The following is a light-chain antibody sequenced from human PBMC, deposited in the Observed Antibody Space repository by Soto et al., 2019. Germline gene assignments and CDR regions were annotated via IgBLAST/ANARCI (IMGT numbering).Light chain of an antibody. CDR3: QQYHSYET. CDR2: RAS. Sequence: DIQMTQSPSTLSASVGDRVTITCRASQSISSWLAWYQQKPGKAPKLLIYRASSLESGVPSRFSGSGSGTEFTLTISSLQPDDFATYFCQQYHSYETFGQGTRWIS. V-gene: IGKV1-5*03. J-gene: IGKJ1*01. CDR1: QSISSW.